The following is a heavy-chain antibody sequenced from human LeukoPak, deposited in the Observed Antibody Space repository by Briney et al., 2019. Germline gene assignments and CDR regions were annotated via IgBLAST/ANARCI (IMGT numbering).Heavy chain of an antibody. Sequence: ASVRVSCKASGYTFPSYFMHWVRQAPGQGLEWMGIINPTGGSTTYAQKFQGRVTMTRDTSTSTVYMELSSLRSDDTAVYYCARTAARRFDYWGQGTLVTVSS. CDR2: INPTGGST. V-gene: IGHV1-46*01. D-gene: IGHD6-6*01. J-gene: IGHJ4*02. CDR1: GYTFPSYF. CDR3: ARTAARRFDY.